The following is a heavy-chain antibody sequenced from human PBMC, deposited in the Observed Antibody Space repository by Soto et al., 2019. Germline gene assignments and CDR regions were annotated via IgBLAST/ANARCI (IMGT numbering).Heavy chain of an antibody. D-gene: IGHD3-10*01. V-gene: IGHV1-69*11. Sequence: QVQLVQSGTEVKQPGSSVKVSCNASGGTFSSSGFSWVRQASVQGLEWMGMIVPSLDTTKYAQKFQGRVTISADEVTSTAYMELSSLRAEDTAVYYCARWPHPRGPADPYAVDVWGQGTRVIVAS. J-gene: IGHJ6*02. CDR2: IVPSLDTT. CDR3: ARWPHPRGPADPYAVDV. CDR1: GGTFSSSG.